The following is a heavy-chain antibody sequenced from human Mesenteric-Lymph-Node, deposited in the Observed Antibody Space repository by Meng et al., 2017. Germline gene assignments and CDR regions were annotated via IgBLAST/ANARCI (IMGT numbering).Heavy chain of an antibody. CDR2: INPNSGGT. Sequence: ASVKVSCKASGYTFTSYYMHWVRQAPGQGLEWMGWINPNSGGTNYAQKFQGRVTMTRDTSISTDYMELSRLRSDDTAVYYCARDQGGWIQLWTPLDYWGQGTLVTVSS. V-gene: IGHV1-2*02. D-gene: IGHD5-18*01. CDR3: ARDQGGWIQLWTPLDY. CDR1: GYTFTSYY. J-gene: IGHJ4*02.